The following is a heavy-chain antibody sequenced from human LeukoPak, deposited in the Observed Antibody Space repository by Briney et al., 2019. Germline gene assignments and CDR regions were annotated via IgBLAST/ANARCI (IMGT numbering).Heavy chain of an antibody. CDR2: INHSGST. D-gene: IGHD3-22*01. J-gene: IGHJ4*02. CDR3: ASSYYYDSSGYSIDY. CDR1: GGSFSGYY. Sequence: PSETLSLTCAVYGGSFSGYYWSWIRQPPEKGLEWIGEINHSGSTNYNPSLKSRVTISVDTSKNQFSLKLSSVTAADTAVYYCASSYYYDSSGYSIDYWGQGTLVTVSS. V-gene: IGHV4-34*01.